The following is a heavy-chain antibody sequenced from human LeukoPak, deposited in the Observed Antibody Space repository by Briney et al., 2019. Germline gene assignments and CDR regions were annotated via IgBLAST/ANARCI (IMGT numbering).Heavy chain of an antibody. V-gene: IGHV3-23*01. J-gene: IGHJ4*02. CDR3: ARRASSERGHSYGLDY. D-gene: IGHD5-18*01. CDR1: GFSFSNYA. CDR2: ISGSGTST. Sequence: GGSLRLSCAASGFSFSNYAMSWVRQAPGKGLEWVSGISGSGTSTYYGDSVKGRFTISRDNYKNTLYLQMNSLRAEDTAVYYCARRASSERGHSYGLDYWGQGTLVTVSS.